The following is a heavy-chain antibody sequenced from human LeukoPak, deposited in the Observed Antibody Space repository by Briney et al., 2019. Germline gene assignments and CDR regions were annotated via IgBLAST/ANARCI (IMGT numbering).Heavy chain of an antibody. D-gene: IGHD3-16*01. CDR3: ARGVYYFDY. V-gene: IGHV3-7*03. J-gene: IGHJ4*02. CDR1: GFTFSSSW. CDR2: IKEDGGEK. Sequence: GGSLRLSCVASGFTFSSSWMAWVRQAPGKGLEWVANIKEDGGEKYCVDSVKGRFTITRDNAKNSLFLQMMSLRAEDTAVYYCARGVYYFDYWGQGTLVTVSS.